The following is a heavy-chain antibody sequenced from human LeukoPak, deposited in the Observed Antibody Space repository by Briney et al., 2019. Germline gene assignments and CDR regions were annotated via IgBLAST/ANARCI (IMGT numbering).Heavy chain of an antibody. CDR3: ARGRKGAYGSGSYPYYYYYMDV. J-gene: IGHJ6*03. V-gene: IGHV1-18*01. D-gene: IGHD3-10*01. CDR1: GYTFTSYG. CDR2: ISAYNGNT. Sequence: ASVKVSCKASGYTFTSYGISWVRQAPGQGLEWMGWISAYNGNTNYAQKLQGRVTMTTDTSTSTAYMELRSLRSDDTAVYYCARGRKGAYGSGSYPYYYYYMDVWGKGTTVTVSS.